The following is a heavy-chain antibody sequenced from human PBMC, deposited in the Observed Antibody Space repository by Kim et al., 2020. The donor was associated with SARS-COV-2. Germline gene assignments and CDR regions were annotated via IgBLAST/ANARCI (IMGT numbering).Heavy chain of an antibody. CDR3: ARAGIAVAGPEFDY. V-gene: IGHV1-8*01. D-gene: IGHD6-19*01. Sequence: AQKYKGSITTTRNTSISTPYMELSSLRSEDTAVYYCARAGIAVAGPEFDYWGQGTLVTVSS. J-gene: IGHJ4*02.